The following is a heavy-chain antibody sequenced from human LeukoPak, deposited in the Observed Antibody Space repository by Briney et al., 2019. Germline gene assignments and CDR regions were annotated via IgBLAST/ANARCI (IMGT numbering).Heavy chain of an antibody. J-gene: IGHJ4*02. Sequence: SVKVSCKASGGTFSSYAISWVRQAPGQGLEWMGRIIPILGIANYAQKFQGRVTITADTSTDTAYMELSSLRSEDTAVYYCATDGEAGAGTILSFDCWGQGTPVTVPS. V-gene: IGHV1-69*04. CDR1: GGTFSSYA. D-gene: IGHD6-13*01. CDR3: ATDGEAGAGTILSFDC. CDR2: IIPILGIA.